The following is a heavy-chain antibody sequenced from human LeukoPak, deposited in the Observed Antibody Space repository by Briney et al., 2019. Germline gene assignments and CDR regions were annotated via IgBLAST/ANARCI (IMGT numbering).Heavy chain of an antibody. J-gene: IGHJ4*02. Sequence: GGSLRLSCAASGFTFSTYAMSWVRQAPGKGLEWVSVVSGTGGRTYYADSVKGRFTISRDNAKNSLYLQMNSLRAEDTAVYYCARDATRGGDNDYWGQGTRVIVSS. V-gene: IGHV3-23*01. CDR1: GFTFSTYA. CDR3: ARDATRGGDNDY. D-gene: IGHD2-21*02. CDR2: VSGTGGRT.